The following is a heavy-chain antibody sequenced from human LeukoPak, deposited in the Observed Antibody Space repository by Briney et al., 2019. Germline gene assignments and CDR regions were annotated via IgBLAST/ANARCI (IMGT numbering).Heavy chain of an antibody. CDR1: GFTFTAYY. CDR2: INPKSGGR. Sequence: ASVKVSCKASGFTFTAYYIHWVRQATGHEHEWMGWINPKSGGRSYAQRFQGRVTMTRDTSISTAYMELSRLRSDDTAVYYCATGGRLVPAAMWFDYWGQGTLVTVSS. J-gene: IGHJ4*02. D-gene: IGHD2-2*01. V-gene: IGHV1-2*02. CDR3: ATGGRLVPAAMWFDY.